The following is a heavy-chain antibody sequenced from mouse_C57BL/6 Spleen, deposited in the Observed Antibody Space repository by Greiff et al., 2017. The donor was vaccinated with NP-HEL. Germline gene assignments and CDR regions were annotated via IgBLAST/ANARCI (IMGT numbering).Heavy chain of an antibody. CDR1: GYSITSGYY. Sequence: EVKLQESGPGLVKPSQSLSLTCSVTGYSITSGYYWNWIRQFPGNKLEWMGYISYDGSNNYNPSLKNRISITRDTSKNQFFLKLNSVTTEDTATYYCARGGLVGVYFDYWGQGTTLTVSS. CDR3: ARGGLVGVYFDY. V-gene: IGHV3-6*01. CDR2: ISYDGSN. D-gene: IGHD1-1*01. J-gene: IGHJ2*01.